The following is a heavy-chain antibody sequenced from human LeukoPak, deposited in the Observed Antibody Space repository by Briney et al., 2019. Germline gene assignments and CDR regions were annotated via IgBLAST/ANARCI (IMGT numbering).Heavy chain of an antibody. J-gene: IGHJ6*02. CDR2: IKQDGSEK. CDR3: ARNYYQDYYYYGMDV. D-gene: IGHD3-22*01. V-gene: IGHV3-7*04. CDR1: GFTFRSYW. Sequence: PGGSLRLSCAASGFTFRSYWMSWGRQAPGKGLEWVANIKQDGSEKYYVDSVKGRFTISRDNAKNSLYLQMNSLRAEDTAVYYCARNYYQDYYYYGMDVWGQGTTVTVSS.